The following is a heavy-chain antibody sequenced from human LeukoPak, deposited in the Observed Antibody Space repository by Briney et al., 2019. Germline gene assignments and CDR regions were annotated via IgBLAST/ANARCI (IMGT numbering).Heavy chain of an antibody. J-gene: IGHJ4*02. Sequence: SETLSLTCTVSGGSISSSSYYWGWIRQPPGKGLEWIGNIFYTGSTSYNPSLKSRVTISVDTSKNQFSLELSSVTAADTAVYYCARDVSGSYYSDYWGQGTLVTVSS. CDR2: IFYTGST. D-gene: IGHD1-26*01. V-gene: IGHV4-39*07. CDR3: ARDVSGSYYSDY. CDR1: GGSISSSSYY.